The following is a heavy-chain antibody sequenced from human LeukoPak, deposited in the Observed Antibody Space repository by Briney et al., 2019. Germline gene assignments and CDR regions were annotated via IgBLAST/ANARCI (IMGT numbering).Heavy chain of an antibody. CDR3: ARDGAVVVPAANGHFDY. J-gene: IGHJ4*02. D-gene: IGHD2-2*01. CDR2: INASGGST. Sequence: ASVKVSCKASGYTFTSYYMHWVRQAPGQGLEWMGIINASGGSTSYAQKFQGRVTMTRDTSTSTVYMELSSLRSEDTAVYYCARDGAVVVPAANGHFDYWGQGTLVTVSS. CDR1: GYTFTSYY. V-gene: IGHV1-46*01.